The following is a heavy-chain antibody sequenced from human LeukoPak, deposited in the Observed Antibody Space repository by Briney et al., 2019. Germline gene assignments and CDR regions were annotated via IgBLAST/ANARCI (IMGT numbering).Heavy chain of an antibody. J-gene: IGHJ3*02. Sequence: ASVKVSCKASGYTFTSYYMHWVRQAPGQGLEWMGIINPSGGSTSYAQKFQGRVTMTRDMSTSTVYMELSSLRSEDTAVYYCARDTDYYDSSGASGCAFDIWGQGTMVTVSS. CDR1: GYTFTSYY. D-gene: IGHD3-22*01. CDR2: INPSGGST. CDR3: ARDTDYYDSSGASGCAFDI. V-gene: IGHV1-46*01.